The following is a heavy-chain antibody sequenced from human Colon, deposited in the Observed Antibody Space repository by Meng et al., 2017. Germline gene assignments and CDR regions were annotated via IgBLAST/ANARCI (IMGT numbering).Heavy chain of an antibody. D-gene: IGHD6-19*01. J-gene: IGHJ4*02. CDR1: GGSVSSGSHY. V-gene: IGHV4-61*01. CDR2: MFHSGTT. Sequence: QVQLCNSGPGLGRPSGTLSLTCIVSGGSVSSGSHYWSWIRQPPGKGLEWIGYMFHSGTTKYNPSLKSRVSMSVDTTKNQFYLKLTSVTVADTAVFYCARLIAGWPFYFDYWGQGILVTVSS. CDR3: ARLIAGWPFYFDY.